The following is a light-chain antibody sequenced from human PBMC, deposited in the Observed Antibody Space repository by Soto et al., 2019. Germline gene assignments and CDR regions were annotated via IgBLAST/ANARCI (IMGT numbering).Light chain of an antibody. CDR2: LGS. J-gene: IGKJ1*01. CDR3: MQPLQTPWT. V-gene: IGKV2-28*01. Sequence: DLVMTQSPLSLPVSPGEPASISCRSSQSLLHSNGYNYLHWYLQKPGQSPQLLIFLGSHRASGVPDRFSGSGSGTDFTLNISRVEAEVVGVYYCMQPLQTPWTFGQGTKVEIK. CDR1: QSLLHSNGYNY.